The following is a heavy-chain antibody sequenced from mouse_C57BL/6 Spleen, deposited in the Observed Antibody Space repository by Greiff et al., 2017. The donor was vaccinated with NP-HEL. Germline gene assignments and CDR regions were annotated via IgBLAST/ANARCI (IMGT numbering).Heavy chain of an antibody. CDR3: ARRAAHYAMDY. CDR2: IDPSDSYT. V-gene: IGHV1-59*01. CDR1: GYTFTSYW. D-gene: IGHD6-1*01. Sequence: QVQLQQPGAELVRPGTSVKLSCKASGYTFTSYWMHWVKQRPGQGLEWIGVIDPSDSYTNYNQKFKGKATLTVDTSSSTAYMPLSSLTSEDSAVYYCARRAAHYAMDYWGQGTSVTVSS. J-gene: IGHJ4*01.